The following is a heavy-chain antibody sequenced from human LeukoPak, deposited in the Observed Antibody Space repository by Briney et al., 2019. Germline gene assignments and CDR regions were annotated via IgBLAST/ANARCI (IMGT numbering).Heavy chain of an antibody. CDR1: GFTFDDYT. Sequence: GGSLRLSCAASGFTFDDYTMHWVRQAPGKGLEWVSLISWDGGSTYYADSVKGRFTISRDNSKNSLYLQMNSLRTEDTALYYCAEVAEGDYDFDYWGQGTLVTVSP. CDR2: ISWDGGST. V-gene: IGHV3-43*01. J-gene: IGHJ4*02. D-gene: IGHD4-17*01. CDR3: AEVAEGDYDFDY.